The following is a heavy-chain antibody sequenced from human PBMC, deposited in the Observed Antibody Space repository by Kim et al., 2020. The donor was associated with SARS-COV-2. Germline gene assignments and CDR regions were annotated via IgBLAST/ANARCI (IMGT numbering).Heavy chain of an antibody. Sequence: GGSLRLSCAASGFTFSSYSMNWVRQAPGKGLEWVSSISSSSSYIYYADSVKGRFTISRDNAKNSLYLQMNSLRAEDTAVYYCARVLKQLWYYWDAFDIWGQGTMVTVSS. CDR3: ARVLKQLWYYWDAFDI. CDR2: ISSSSSYI. D-gene: IGHD5-18*01. CDR1: GFTFSSYS. V-gene: IGHV3-21*01. J-gene: IGHJ3*02.